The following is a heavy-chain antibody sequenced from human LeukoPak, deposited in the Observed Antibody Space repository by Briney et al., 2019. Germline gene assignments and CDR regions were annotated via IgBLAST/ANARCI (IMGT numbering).Heavy chain of an antibody. V-gene: IGHV5-10-1*04. Sequence: GESLKISCKGSGYSFTSYWISWVRQMPGKGLEWMGTIDPSDSYTNYRPSFQGQVTISADKSISTAYLQWSSLKASDTAMYYCARHDSSGYYWWGQGTLVTVSS. D-gene: IGHD3-22*01. J-gene: IGHJ4*02. CDR2: IDPSDSYT. CDR3: ARHDSSGYYW. CDR1: GYSFTSYW.